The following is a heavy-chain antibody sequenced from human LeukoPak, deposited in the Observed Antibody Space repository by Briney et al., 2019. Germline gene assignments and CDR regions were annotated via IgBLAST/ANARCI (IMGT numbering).Heavy chain of an antibody. V-gene: IGHV3-21*01. J-gene: IGHJ6*03. CDR2: ISSSSSYI. Sequence: GGSLRLSCAASGFTFSSYSMNWVRQAPGKGLEWVSSISSSSSYIYYADSVKGRFTISRDNAKNSLYLQMNSLRAEDAAVYYCARKGSYYDSSGPSRYYYYYMDVWGKGTTVTVSS. CDR1: GFTFSSYS. D-gene: IGHD3-22*01. CDR3: ARKGSYYDSSGPSRYYYYYMDV.